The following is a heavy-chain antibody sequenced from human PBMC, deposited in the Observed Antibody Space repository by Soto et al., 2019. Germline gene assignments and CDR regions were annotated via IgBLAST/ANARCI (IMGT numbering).Heavy chain of an antibody. CDR2: ISGSGNTI. Sequence: QVHLVESGGGLVKPGGSLRLSCTASGFNCSDYYMSWIRQAPGKGLEWVSHISGSGNTIHYADSVKGRLTISRDNAKNSLHLQVNSLSVVDTAVYFCVRDAGLFGLDYWGQGALVTVSS. CDR1: GFNCSDYY. V-gene: IGHV3-11*01. CDR3: VRDAGLFGLDY. J-gene: IGHJ4*02. D-gene: IGHD3-16*01.